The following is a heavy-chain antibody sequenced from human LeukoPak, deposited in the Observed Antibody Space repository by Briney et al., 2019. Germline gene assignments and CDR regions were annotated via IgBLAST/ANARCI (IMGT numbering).Heavy chain of an antibody. V-gene: IGHV4-34*01. Sequence: PSETLSLTCAVYGGSFSGYYWSWIRQPPGKGLEWIGEINHSGSTNYNPSLKSRVTISVDTSKNQFSLKLSSVTAADTAVYYCARGKRSRLLERPYHYGMDVWGQGTTVTVSS. CDR3: ARGKRSRLLERPYHYGMDV. CDR1: GGSFSGYY. D-gene: IGHD1-1*01. CDR2: INHSGST. J-gene: IGHJ6*02.